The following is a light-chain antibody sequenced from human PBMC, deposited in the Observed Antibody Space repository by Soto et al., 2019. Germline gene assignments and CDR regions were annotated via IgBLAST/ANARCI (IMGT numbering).Light chain of an antibody. J-gene: IGLJ2*01. CDR1: SSNIGAGDD. CDR3: QSYDSSMSGVV. V-gene: IGLV1-40*01. CDR2: GNH. Sequence: QPVLTQPPSVSGAPVQRGTISCTGSSSNIGAGDDVHWYQHLPGTAPKLLIDGNHNRPSGVPDRFSGSKSGTSASLVITGRQAEDEADYYCQSYDSSMSGVVFGGGTKLTVL.